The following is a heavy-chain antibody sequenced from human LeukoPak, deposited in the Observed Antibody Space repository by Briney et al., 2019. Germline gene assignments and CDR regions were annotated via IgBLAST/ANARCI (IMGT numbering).Heavy chain of an antibody. Sequence: GASVKVSCKASGYTFSGYYIHWVRQAPGQGLEWMGWIRPDSGGTNYAQKFQGRVTMTRDTSISTAYMELSRLTSDDTAVYYCARGVVAASFYYYMDVWDKGTTVTISS. CDR1: GYTFSGYY. J-gene: IGHJ6*03. CDR3: ARGVVAASFYYYMDV. D-gene: IGHD2-15*01. V-gene: IGHV1-2*02. CDR2: IRPDSGGT.